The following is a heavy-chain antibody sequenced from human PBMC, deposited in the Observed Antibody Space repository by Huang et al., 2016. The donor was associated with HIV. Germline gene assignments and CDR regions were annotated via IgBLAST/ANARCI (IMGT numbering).Heavy chain of an antibody. D-gene: IGHD2-15*01. Sequence: EVQLVESGGSLVKPGGSLRLSCAASGFTFSSYSMNWVRQAAGKGLQWVSASSSSSNYIYYADSVKGRFTISRDNAKNSLYLQMNSLRAEDTAVYNCARWGGSAFDAFDIWGQGTMVTVSS. V-gene: IGHV3-21*01. CDR3: ARWGGSAFDAFDI. J-gene: IGHJ3*02. CDR1: GFTFSSYS. CDR2: SSSSSNYI.